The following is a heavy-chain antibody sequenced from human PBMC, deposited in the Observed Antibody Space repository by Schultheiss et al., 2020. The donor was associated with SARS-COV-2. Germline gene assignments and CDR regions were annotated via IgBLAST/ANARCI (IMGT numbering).Heavy chain of an antibody. J-gene: IGHJ6*02. CDR3: ARDGMETGNGYYYYGMDV. CDR2: IYYSGST. CDR1: GGSISSSIYY. D-gene: IGHD1-1*01. Sequence: SETLSLTCTVSGGSISSSIYYWSWIRQPPGKGLEWIGYIYYSGSTNYNPSLKSRVTMSVDTSKNQFSLKLSSLTAADTAVYYCARDGMETGNGYYYYGMDVWGQGTTVTVSS. V-gene: IGHV4-61*01.